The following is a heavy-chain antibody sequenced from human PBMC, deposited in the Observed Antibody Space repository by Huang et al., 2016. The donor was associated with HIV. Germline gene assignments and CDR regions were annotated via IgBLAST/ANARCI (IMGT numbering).Heavy chain of an antibody. D-gene: IGHD5-12*01. V-gene: IGHV4-39*01. CDR2: IFYSGRT. J-gene: IGHJ4*02. Sequence: QLQLQESGPGLVKPSETLSLFCTVSNGSMSSGSYYWGWIRQSPGKSLEWIGSIFYSGRTFYRPSRKSRVTITVDKSKNLFSLNLASVTAADTALYYCARRGWEYSGYEVFDSWGQGTLVAVSS. CDR3: ARRGWEYSGYEVFDS. CDR1: NGSMSSGSYY.